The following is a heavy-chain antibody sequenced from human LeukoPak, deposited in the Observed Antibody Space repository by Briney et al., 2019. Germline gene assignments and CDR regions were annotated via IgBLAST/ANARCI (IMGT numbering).Heavy chain of an antibody. CDR3: ARRFDRNGRGAFDH. CDR1: GYSISSGYY. Sequence: SETLSLTCVVSGYSISSGYYWGWVRQPPGKGLEWIGSIFHSGTTYYNPSLRSRVSISIDTSENHFSLKLSSVTAADTAVYYCARRFDRNGRGAFDHWGQGSLVTVSS. D-gene: IGHD3-22*01. CDR2: IFHSGTT. V-gene: IGHV4-38-2*01. J-gene: IGHJ4*02.